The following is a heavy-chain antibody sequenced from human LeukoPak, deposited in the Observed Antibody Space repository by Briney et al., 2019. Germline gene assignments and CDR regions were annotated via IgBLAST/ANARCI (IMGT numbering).Heavy chain of an antibody. CDR1: GFTVSSNY. Sequence: GGSLRLSCAASGFTVSSNYMSWVRQAPGKGLEWVSVIYSGGSTYYAGSVKGRFTISRDNSKNTLYLQMNSLRAEDTAVYYCAREENYYGSGTPDYWGQGTLVTVSS. CDR3: AREENYYGSGTPDY. V-gene: IGHV3-53*01. CDR2: IYSGGST. J-gene: IGHJ4*02. D-gene: IGHD3-10*01.